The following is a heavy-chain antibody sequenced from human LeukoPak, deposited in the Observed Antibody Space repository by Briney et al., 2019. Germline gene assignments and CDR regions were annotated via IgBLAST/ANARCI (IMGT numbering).Heavy chain of an antibody. V-gene: IGHV4-59*12. J-gene: IGHJ4*02. CDR2: IYYSGGT. D-gene: IGHD6-13*01. CDR1: GGSISSYY. Sequence: SETLSLTCTVSGGSISSYYWSWIRQPPGKGLEWIGYIYYSGGTNYNPSLKSRVTISVDTSKNQFSLKLSSVTAADTALYYCAKDSPPGGAAAGTFDYWGQGTLVTVSS. CDR3: AKDSPPGGAAAGTFDY.